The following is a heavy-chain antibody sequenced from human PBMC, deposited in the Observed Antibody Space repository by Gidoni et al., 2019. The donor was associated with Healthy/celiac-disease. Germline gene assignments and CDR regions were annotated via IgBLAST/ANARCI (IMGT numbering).Heavy chain of an antibody. CDR3: ARGDYGDPGY. CDR2: ISSRSSYI. V-gene: IGHV3-21*01. J-gene: IGHJ4*02. D-gene: IGHD4-17*01. Sequence: EVQRVESGGGVVKPGGSLSLSCEASGFALSGYRMDWVRQAPGKGLECVSSISSRSSYIYYAASVKGRFTISRDNAKNSLYLKMNSLRAEDTAVYYCARGDYGDPGYWGQGTLVTVSS. CDR1: GFALSGYR.